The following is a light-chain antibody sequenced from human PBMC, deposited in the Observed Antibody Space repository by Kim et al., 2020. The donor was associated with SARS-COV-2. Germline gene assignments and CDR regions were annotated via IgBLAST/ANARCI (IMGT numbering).Light chain of an antibody. J-gene: IGKJ4*01. V-gene: IGKV1D-13*01. CDR2: DGS. CDR1: QGISSA. Sequence: AIQLTQSPSSLSASVGDRVTITCRANQGISSALAWYQQKPGKPPNLLIYDGSNLESGVPSRFSGSGSGTDFTLTISSLQPEDFATYHCQQFNKYPLTFGGGTKVEIK. CDR3: QQFNKYPLT.